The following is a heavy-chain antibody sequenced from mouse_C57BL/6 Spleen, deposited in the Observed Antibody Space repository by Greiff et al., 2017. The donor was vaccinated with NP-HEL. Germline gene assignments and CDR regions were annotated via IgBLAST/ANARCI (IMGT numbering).Heavy chain of an antibody. CDR1: GYTFTDYN. J-gene: IGHJ3*01. CDR3: ASAHDYDSWFAY. V-gene: IGHV1-22*01. Sequence: EVQLQQSGPELVKPGASVKMSCKASGYTFTDYNMHWVKQSHGKSLEWIGYINPNNGGTSYNQKFKGKATLTVNKSSSTAYMELRSLTSEESAVYYCASAHDYDSWFAYWGQGTLVTVSA. CDR2: INPNNGGT. D-gene: IGHD2-4*01.